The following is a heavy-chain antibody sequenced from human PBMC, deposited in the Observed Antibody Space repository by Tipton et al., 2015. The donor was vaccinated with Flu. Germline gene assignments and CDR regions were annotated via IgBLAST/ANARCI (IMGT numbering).Heavy chain of an antibody. CDR2: IWYDGSNK. V-gene: IGHV3-33*01. CDR3: AREYVVGATTGYYYYYGMDV. J-gene: IGHJ6*02. CDR1: GFTFSSYG. Sequence: SLRLSCAASGFTFSSYGMHWVRQAPGKGLEWVAVIWYDGSNKYYADSVKGRFTISRDNSKNTLYLQMNSLRAEDTAVYYCAREYVVGATTGYYYYYGMDVRGQGTTVTVSS. D-gene: IGHD1-26*01.